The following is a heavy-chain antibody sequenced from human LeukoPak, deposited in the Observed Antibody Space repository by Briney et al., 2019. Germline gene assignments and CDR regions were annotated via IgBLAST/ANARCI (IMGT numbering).Heavy chain of an antibody. V-gene: IGHV1-18*01. CDR3: ATDILTLDN. J-gene: IGHJ4*02. CDR1: GYTFTSYG. D-gene: IGHD3-9*01. CDR2: ISAYNGNT. Sequence: ASVKVSCKASGYTFTSYGISWVPQAPGQGLEWMGWISAYNGNTNYAQKLQGRVTMTTDTSTSTAYMELRSVRSYDAAVYYCATDILTLDNWGQGTLAPVSS.